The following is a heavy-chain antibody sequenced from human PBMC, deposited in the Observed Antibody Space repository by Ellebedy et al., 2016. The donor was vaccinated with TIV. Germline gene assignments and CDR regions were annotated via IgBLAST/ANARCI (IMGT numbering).Heavy chain of an antibody. V-gene: IGHV3-11*01. D-gene: IGHD6-19*01. CDR3: AKDTSSGWDH. CDR2: ISDSGSDS. Sequence: GESLKISCAASGFNFNQYYMTWIRQSPGKGLEWISYISDSGSDSSYTDSVKGRFTISRDNSKNTLYLQMNSLRAEDTAVYYCAKDTSSGWDHWGQGTLVTVSS. J-gene: IGHJ4*02. CDR1: GFNFNQYY.